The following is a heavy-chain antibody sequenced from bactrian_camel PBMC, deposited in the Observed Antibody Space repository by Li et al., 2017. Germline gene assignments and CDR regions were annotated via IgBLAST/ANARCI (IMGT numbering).Heavy chain of an antibody. Sequence: HVQLVESGGGSVQAGESRRLSCVTSGYTSTTSCVAWVRQAPGKQREGVVSIDRDGRATYADSVKGRFTISRDNGENAVRLQMTDLSPRDTAVYFCAVDRPIRLVAPIVTFRKIQNCGDTDDLYWGQGTQVT. CDR1: GYTSTTSC. J-gene: IGHJ4*01. CDR3: AVDRPIRLVAPIVTFRKIQNCGDTDDLY. CDR2: IDRDGRA. D-gene: IGHD7*01. V-gene: IGHV3S53*01.